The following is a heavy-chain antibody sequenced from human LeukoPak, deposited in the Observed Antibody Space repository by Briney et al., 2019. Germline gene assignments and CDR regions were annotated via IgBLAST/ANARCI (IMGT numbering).Heavy chain of an antibody. CDR1: GLTFSSCA. Sequence: GGSLRLSCAASGLTFSSCALTWVRQAPGKGLEWDSTISGTGVTTFFAASVRGRFTISRDNSKNTLYLQVSSLRAEDTPVYYWSTHYDTSGYYYFDFWGLGTLVTVSS. D-gene: IGHD3-22*01. CDR2: ISGTGVTT. J-gene: IGHJ4*02. V-gene: IGHV3-23*01. CDR3: STHYDTSGYYYFDF.